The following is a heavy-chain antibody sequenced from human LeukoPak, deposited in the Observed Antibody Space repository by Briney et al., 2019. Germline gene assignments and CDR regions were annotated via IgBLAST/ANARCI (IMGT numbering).Heavy chain of an antibody. V-gene: IGHV3-21*01. CDR1: GFTFSSYS. CDR2: ISSSSSYI. D-gene: IGHD2-15*01. CDR3: ASGYCSGGSCQHDY. Sequence: GGSLRLSCAASGFTFSSYSMNWVRQAPGKGLEWVSSISSSSSYIYYADSVKGRFTISRDNAKNSLYLQMNSLRAEDTAVYYRASGYCSGGSCQHDYWGQGTLVTVSS. J-gene: IGHJ4*02.